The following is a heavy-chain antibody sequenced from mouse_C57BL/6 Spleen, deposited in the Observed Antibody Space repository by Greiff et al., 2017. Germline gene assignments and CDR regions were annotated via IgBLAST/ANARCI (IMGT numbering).Heavy chain of an antibody. V-gene: IGHV5-16*01. CDR3: ARERDSSSFDY. CDR1: GFTFSDYY. D-gene: IGHD3-2*02. Sequence: EVQLVESEGGLVQPGSSLKLSCTASGFTFSDYYMAWVRQVPEKGLEWVATLIYDGSSTYYLDSLKSRFIISRDNAKNILYLQMSSLKSEDTATYYCARERDSSSFDYWGQGTTLTVSS. J-gene: IGHJ2*01. CDR2: LIYDGSST.